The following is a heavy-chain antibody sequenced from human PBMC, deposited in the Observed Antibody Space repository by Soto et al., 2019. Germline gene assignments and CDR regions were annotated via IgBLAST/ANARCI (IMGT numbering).Heavy chain of an antibody. CDR2: ISYDGSNK. D-gene: IGHD2-15*01. V-gene: IGHV3-30-3*01. CDR1: GFTFSSYA. CDR3: AREVGYCSGGSCYPGSDFDI. J-gene: IGHJ3*02. Sequence: GGSLRLSCAASGFTFSSYAMHWVRQAPGKGLEWVAVISYDGSNKYYADSVKGRFTISRDNSKNTLYLQMNSLRAEDTAVYYCAREVGYCSGGSCYPGSDFDIWGQGTMVTVSS.